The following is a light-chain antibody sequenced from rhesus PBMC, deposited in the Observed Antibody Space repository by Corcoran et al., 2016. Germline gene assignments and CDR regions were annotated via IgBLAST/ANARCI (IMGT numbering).Light chain of an antibody. CDR3: QHGYGTPYS. V-gene: IGKV1-36*02. CDR1: QGISDY. J-gene: IGKJ2*01. Sequence: DIQMTQSPSSLSTSVGDRVTITCRASQGISDYLNWYQQKPGKAPKRLIYAASSLESGVPSRVSGNGSGTEYTFTISSLQPEDVATYYCQHGYGTPYSFGQGTKVEIK. CDR2: AAS.